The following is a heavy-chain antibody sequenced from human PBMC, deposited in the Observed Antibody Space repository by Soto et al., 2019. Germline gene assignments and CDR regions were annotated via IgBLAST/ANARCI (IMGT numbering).Heavy chain of an antibody. CDR1: GGSIGSGIW. D-gene: IGHD6-6*01. J-gene: IGHJ4*02. V-gene: IGHV4-4*02. Sequence: PSETLSLTCTVSGGSIGSGIWWSWLRQPPGKGLEWIGELYHTGNTNYNPSLKSRLTMSVDESKNQFSLSLSSVTAADTAVYYCAGAARLSPFGFWGRGTLVTVSS. CDR3: AGAARLSPFGF. CDR2: LYHTGNT.